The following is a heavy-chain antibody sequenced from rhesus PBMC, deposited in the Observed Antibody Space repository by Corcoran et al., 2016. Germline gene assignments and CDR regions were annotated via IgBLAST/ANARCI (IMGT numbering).Heavy chain of an antibody. CDR2: ISGKKRST. D-gene: IGHD2-39*01. V-gene: IGHV4-147*01. CDR3: AKQGHKGAPSYYGFDS. J-gene: IGHJ6*01. Sequence: QLQLQESGPGLMKPSEDLSLTCVVFGGSLRDNWWSWIRQAPGKGLEWIERISGKKRSTSFNPSLKSRVTISTGRSNNQFSLKMMSVTAADTAIYYCAKQGHKGAPSYYGFDSWGQGVVVTVSS. CDR1: GGSLRDNW.